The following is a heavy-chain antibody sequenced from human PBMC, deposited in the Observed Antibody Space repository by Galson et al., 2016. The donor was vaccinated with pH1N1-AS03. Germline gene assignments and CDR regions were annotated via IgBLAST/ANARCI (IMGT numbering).Heavy chain of an antibody. Sequence: SLRLSCAASGFTFSSYAMHWVRQAPGKGLEWVAVISYDGSNKYYADSVKGRFTISRDNSKNTLYLQMNSLRAEDTAVYYCARDRYYGSGSYYKNLFDPWGQGTLVVVSS. CDR1: GFTFSSYA. CDR2: ISYDGSNK. D-gene: IGHD3-10*01. CDR3: ARDRYYGSGSYYKNLFDP. J-gene: IGHJ5*02. V-gene: IGHV3-30-3*01.